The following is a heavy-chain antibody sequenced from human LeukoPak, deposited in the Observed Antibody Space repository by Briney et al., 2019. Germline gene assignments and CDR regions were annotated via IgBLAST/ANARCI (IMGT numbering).Heavy chain of an antibody. Sequence: GGSLRLSCAASGFTFSSYAMHWVRQAPGKGLEWVSLISWDGGSTYYADSVKGRFTISRDNSKNSLYLQMNSLRTEDTALYYCAKDINHRITMVRGVIGGADYWGQGTLVTVSS. CDR1: GFTFSSYA. D-gene: IGHD3-10*01. V-gene: IGHV3-43*01. CDR3: AKDINHRITMVRGVIGGADY. J-gene: IGHJ4*02. CDR2: ISWDGGST.